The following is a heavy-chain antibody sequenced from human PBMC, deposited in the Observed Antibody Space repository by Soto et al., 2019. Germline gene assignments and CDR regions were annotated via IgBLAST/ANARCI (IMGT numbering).Heavy chain of an antibody. CDR2: ISGSSTST. CDR3: AKDPSSGFAMENYFDY. D-gene: IGHD3-10*01. CDR1: GFTFSSYA. J-gene: IGHJ4*02. V-gene: IGHV3-23*01. Sequence: EVQLSGSGGGLVQPGGSLRLSCAASGFTFSSYAMSWVRQAPGKGLEWVSAISGSSTSTYYADSVKGRFTISRDNSKHTLYLPMNSLRAEDTAVYYCAKDPSSGFAMENYFDYWGQGTLVTVSS.